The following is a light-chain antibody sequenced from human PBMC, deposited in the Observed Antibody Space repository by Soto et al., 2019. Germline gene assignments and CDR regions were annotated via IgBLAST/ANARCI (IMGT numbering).Light chain of an antibody. CDR2: EVS. Sequence: QSVLTQPASVSGSPGQSITISCTGTSSDVGSFNLVSWYQHHPGKAPKLMIYEVSKRPSGVSNRFSGSKSGNTASLTISGLQAEEEADYYCCSYTGSSTWVFGGGTQLTVL. J-gene: IGLJ3*02. CDR3: CSYTGSSTWV. V-gene: IGLV2-23*02. CDR1: SSDVGSFNL.